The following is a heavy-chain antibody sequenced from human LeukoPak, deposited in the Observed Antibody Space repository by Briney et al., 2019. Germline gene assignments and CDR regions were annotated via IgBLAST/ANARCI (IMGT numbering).Heavy chain of an antibody. J-gene: IGHJ3*02. CDR1: GGSISSYY. CDR2: IYYSGST. V-gene: IGHV4-59*01. CDR3: ARADYDFWSGSPGRNAFDI. D-gene: IGHD3-3*01. Sequence: SETLSLTCTVSGGSISSYYWSWIRQPPGKGLEWIGYIYYSGSTNYNPSLKSRVTISVDTSKNQFSLKLSSVTAADTAVYYCARADYDFWSGSPGRNAFDIWGQGTMVTVSS.